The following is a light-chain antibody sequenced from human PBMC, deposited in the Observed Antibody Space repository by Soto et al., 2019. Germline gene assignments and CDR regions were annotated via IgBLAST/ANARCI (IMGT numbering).Light chain of an antibody. V-gene: IGKV1-5*01. CDR1: QSISSW. Sequence: DIERTQTHRTMSASLREKVSVTGRASQSISSWLAWYQQKPGKAPKLLIYDASSLQSGVPSRFSGSGSGTEFTLTISSLQPEDFATYYCQQVNSNPSSVGQGTRLEIK. J-gene: IGKJ5*01. CDR3: QQVNSNPSS. CDR2: DAS.